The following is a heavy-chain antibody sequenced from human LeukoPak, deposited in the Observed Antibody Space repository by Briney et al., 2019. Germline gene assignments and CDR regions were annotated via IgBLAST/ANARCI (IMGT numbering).Heavy chain of an antibody. CDR1: GYTFTGYY. V-gene: IGHV1-69*13. CDR3: ARGRYSSGCGMDV. J-gene: IGHJ6*02. D-gene: IGHD6-19*01. Sequence: ASVKVSCKASGYTFTGYYLNWVRQAPGQGLEWMGGIIPIFGTANYAQKFQGRVTITADESTSTAYMELSSLRSEDTAVYYCARGRYSSGCGMDVWGQGTTVTVSS. CDR2: IIPIFGTA.